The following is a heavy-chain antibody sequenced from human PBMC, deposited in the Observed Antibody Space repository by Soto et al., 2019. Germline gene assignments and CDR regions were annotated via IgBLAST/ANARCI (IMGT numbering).Heavy chain of an antibody. CDR3: ARTYYYGSGELRFDY. Sequence: ASVKVSCKASGYTFTSYGISWVRQAPGQGLEWMGWISAYNGNTNYAQKLQGRVTMTTDTSTSTAYMELRSLRSDDTAVYYCARTYYYGSGELRFDYWGQGTLVTVSS. V-gene: IGHV1-18*01. D-gene: IGHD3-10*01. CDR2: ISAYNGNT. CDR1: GYTFTSYG. J-gene: IGHJ4*02.